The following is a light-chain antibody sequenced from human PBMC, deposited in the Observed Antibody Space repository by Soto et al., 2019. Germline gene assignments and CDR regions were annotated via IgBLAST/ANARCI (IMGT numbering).Light chain of an antibody. Sequence: EIVVPQCPRTLYLYTGDRATLSCRASQSVGSNYLAWYQQKPGQAPRLLIYDASSRATGIPDRFSGSGSGTDFTLTISRLEPEDFAVYYCQQYTSSPFTFGPGTKVD. CDR1: QSVGSNY. CDR2: DAS. J-gene: IGKJ3*01. CDR3: QQYTSSPFT. V-gene: IGKV3-20*01.